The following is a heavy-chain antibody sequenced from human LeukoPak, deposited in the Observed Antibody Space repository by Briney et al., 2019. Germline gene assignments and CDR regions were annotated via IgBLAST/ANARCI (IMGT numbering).Heavy chain of an antibody. D-gene: IGHD2/OR15-2a*01. CDR3: ARDFYDGFALDY. CDR1: GFTFSSYE. V-gene: IGHV3-48*03. Sequence: GGSLRLSCAASGFTFSSYEMNWVRQAPGKGLEWVSYISSSGSTIYYADSVKGRFTISRDNAKNSLNLQMISLRAEDTGVYYCARDFYDGFALDYWGQGTLVTVSS. J-gene: IGHJ4*02. CDR2: ISSSGSTI.